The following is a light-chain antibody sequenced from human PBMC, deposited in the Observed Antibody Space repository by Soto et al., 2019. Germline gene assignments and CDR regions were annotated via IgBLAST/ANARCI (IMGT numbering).Light chain of an antibody. CDR1: SSDVGTYNY. Sequence: QSALAQPASVSGSPGQSITISCTGSSSDVGTYNYVSWYQQHPGKAPKLMRFEVINRPSGISNRFSGSKSGNTASLTISGLQSEDEAVYYCSSYTNGNTAVVFGGGTKVTVL. CDR2: EVI. J-gene: IGLJ2*01. V-gene: IGLV2-14*01. CDR3: SSYTNGNTAVV.